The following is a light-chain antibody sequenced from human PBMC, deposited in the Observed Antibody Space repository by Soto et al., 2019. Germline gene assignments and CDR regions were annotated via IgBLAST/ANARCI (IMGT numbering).Light chain of an antibody. CDR2: GAS. CDR3: QQFDTYFVFT. Sequence: EIVLTQSPGTLSLSPGERATLSCRASQSVSSNQLACYHQKPGQAPRLLLYGASSRATGIPDRFSGSGSGTDFTLTINRLEPADFALYYCQQFDTYFVFTFGPGTKVDIK. V-gene: IGKV3-20*01. J-gene: IGKJ3*01. CDR1: QSVSSNQ.